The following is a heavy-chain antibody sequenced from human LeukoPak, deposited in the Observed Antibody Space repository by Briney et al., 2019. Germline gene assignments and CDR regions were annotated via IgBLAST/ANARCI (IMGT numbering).Heavy chain of an antibody. CDR2: IKSRSSHL. J-gene: IGHJ4*02. D-gene: IGHD6-19*01. CDR1: GFNFSAYT. Sequence: GGSLTLSCVASGFNFSAYTMNWVRQAPGKGLEWVSTIKSRSSHLYYTDSVKGRFTISRDNSKNTLYLQMNSLRAEDTAVYYCARILDSAWGELGYWGQGTLVTVSS. CDR3: ARILDSAWGELGY. V-gene: IGHV3-21*01.